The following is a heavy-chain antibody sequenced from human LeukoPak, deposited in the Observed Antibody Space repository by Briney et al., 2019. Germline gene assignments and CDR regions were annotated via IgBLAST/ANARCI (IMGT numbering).Heavy chain of an antibody. D-gene: IGHD4/OR15-4a*01. CDR2: IYTSGST. Sequence: SETLSLTCTVSGGSISSYYWSWIRQPAGEGLEWIGRIYTSGSTNYNPSLKSRVTMSVDTSKNQFSLKLSAVTAADTAVYYCARLSEVPYYYYYGMDVWGQGTTVTVSS. CDR3: ARLSEVPYYYYYGMDV. CDR1: GGSISSYY. J-gene: IGHJ6*02. V-gene: IGHV4-4*07.